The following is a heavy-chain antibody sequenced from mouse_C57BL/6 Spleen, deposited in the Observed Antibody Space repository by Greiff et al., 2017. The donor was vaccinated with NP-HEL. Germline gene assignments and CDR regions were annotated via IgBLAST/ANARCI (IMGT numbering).Heavy chain of an antibody. CDR3: ARDDRMVTTSDWYFDV. D-gene: IGHD2-2*01. V-gene: IGHV5-16*01. CDR1: GFTFSDYY. CDR2: INYDGSST. J-gene: IGHJ1*03. Sequence: EVHLVESEGGLVQPGSSMKLSCTASGFTFSDYYMAWVRQVPEKGLEWVANINYDGSSTYYLDSLKSRFIISRDNAKNILYLQMSSLKSEDTATYYCARDDRMVTTSDWYFDVWGTGTTVTVSS.